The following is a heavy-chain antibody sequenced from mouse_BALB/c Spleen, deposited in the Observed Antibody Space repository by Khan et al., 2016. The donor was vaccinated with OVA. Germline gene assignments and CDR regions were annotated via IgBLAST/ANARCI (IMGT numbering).Heavy chain of an antibody. CDR2: ISTGGHYT. V-gene: IGHV5-9-3*01. Sequence: EVELVESGGGVVKPGGSLKLSCSASEFTFSSFAMSWVRQTPEKRLEWVATISTGGHYTFYPDSVKGRFTISRDNARNTLYLQMSSLRSEDTAMFYCARSFGDYYGMDYWGQGTSVTVSS. J-gene: IGHJ4*01. CDR3: ARSFGDYYGMDY. D-gene: IGHD2-13*01. CDR1: EFTFSSFA.